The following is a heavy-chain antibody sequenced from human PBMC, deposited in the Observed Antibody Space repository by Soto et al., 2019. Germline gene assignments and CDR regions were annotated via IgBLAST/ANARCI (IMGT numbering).Heavy chain of an antibody. V-gene: IGHV3-33*01. CDR2: IWYDGSNK. D-gene: IGHD2-15*01. CDR1: GFTFSSYG. J-gene: IGHJ4*02. CDR3: AAGGGGSWKNFDY. Sequence: PGGSLRLSCAASGFTFSSYGMHWVRQAPGKGLEWVAVIWYDGSNKYYADSVKGRFTISRDNSKNTLYLQMNSLRAEDTAVYYCAAGGGGSWKNFDYWGQGTLVTVSS.